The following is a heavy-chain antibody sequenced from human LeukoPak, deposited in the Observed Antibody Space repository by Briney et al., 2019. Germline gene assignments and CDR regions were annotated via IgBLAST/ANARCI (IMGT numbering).Heavy chain of an antibody. D-gene: IGHD3-9*01. CDR3: ARDLTSDGFDM. J-gene: IGHJ3*02. Sequence: VASVKVSCKASGYTFTGYYTHWVRQAPGQGLEWMGWINPNSGGTNYAQEFQGRVTMTSDTSISTAYMELSRLRSDDTAVYYCARDLTSDGFDMWGQGTVVTVSS. V-gene: IGHV1-2*02. CDR2: INPNSGGT. CDR1: GYTFTGYY.